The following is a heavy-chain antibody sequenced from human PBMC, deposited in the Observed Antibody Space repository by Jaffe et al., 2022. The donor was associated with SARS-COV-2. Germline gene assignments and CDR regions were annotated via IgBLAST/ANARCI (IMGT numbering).Heavy chain of an antibody. CDR2: ITGSGGST. CDR1: GYTFSNYA. Sequence: EVQVLESGGGLVQPGGSLRLSCAASGYTFSNYAMSWVRQAPGKGLEWVSGITGSGGSTYYADSVKGRFTISRDNSKNTLYLQMNSLRAEDTAVYYCNPQGRGYDAGSSYQGRAYDAGSSYSYFDYWGQGTLVTVSS. CDR3: NPQGRGYDAGSSYQGRAYDAGSSYSYFDY. V-gene: IGHV3-23*01. D-gene: IGHD3-10*01. J-gene: IGHJ4*02.